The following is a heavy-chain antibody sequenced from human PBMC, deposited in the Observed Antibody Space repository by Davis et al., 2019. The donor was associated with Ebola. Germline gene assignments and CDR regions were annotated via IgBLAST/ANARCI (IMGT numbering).Heavy chain of an antibody. CDR3: ARGWELPAGDY. D-gene: IGHD1-26*01. J-gene: IGHJ4*02. CDR2: IYHSGST. V-gene: IGHV4-38-2*02. Sequence: MPSEILSLTCTVSGYSISSGYYWGWIRQPPGKGLEWIGSIYHSGSTYYNPSLKSRVTISVDTSKNQFSLKLSSVTAADTAVYYCARGWELPAGDYWGQGTLVTVSS. CDR1: GYSISSGYY.